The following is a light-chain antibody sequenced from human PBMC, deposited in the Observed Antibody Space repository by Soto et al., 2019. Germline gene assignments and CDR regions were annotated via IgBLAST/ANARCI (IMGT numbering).Light chain of an antibody. J-gene: IGLJ2*01. V-gene: IGLV1-44*01. CDR1: SSNIGSNA. CDR3: ETWDDSLNGRL. Sequence: QSVLTQPPSASGTPGQRVTISCSGTSSNIGSNAVNWYQQFPGTAPKLLIYNDDQRPSGAPDRFSGSKSGTSASLAISGLQSEDEAEYYCETWDDSLNGRLFGGGTKVTVL. CDR2: NDD.